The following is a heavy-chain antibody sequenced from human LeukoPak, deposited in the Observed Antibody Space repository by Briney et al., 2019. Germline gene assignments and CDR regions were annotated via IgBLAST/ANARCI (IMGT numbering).Heavy chain of an antibody. D-gene: IGHD3-22*01. CDR3: ARDGVDTDSSRPFDY. J-gene: IGHJ4*02. CDR1: GYTFTSYD. V-gene: IGHV1-8*01. CDR2: MNPNSGNT. Sequence: GASVKVSCKASGYTFTSYDINWVRQATGQGLEWMGWMNPNSGNTGYAQKFQGRVTVTADTSTTTAYMELRSLRSGDTAVYYCARDGVDTDSSRPFDYWGQGSLVTVSS.